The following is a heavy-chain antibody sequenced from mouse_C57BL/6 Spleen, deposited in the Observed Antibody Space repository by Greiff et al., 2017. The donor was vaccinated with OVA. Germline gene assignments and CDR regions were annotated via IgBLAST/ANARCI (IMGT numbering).Heavy chain of an antibody. D-gene: IGHD4-1*01. CDR2: INPSSGYT. CDR1: GYTFTSYT. V-gene: IGHV1-4*01. J-gene: IGHJ1*03. CDR3: ARSGRFPWYFEV. Sequence: QVQLQQSGAELARPGASVKMSCKASGYTFTSYTMHWVKQRPGQGLEWIGYINPSSGYTKYNQKFKDKATLTADKSSSTAYMQLSSLTSEDSAVYYWARSGRFPWYFEVWGTGTTGTVSS.